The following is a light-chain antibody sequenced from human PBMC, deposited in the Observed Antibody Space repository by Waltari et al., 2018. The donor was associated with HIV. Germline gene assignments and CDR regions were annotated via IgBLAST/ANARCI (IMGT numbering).Light chain of an antibody. Sequence: SYELTQPPSVSVSPGQTARITCSGDALPKQYAYWYQQTSGQATVLVIYEDSKRPSGIPERFSGSSSGTMATLTISGAQVEDEADYYCYSTDSSGNHRVFGGGTKLTVL. CDR2: EDS. CDR1: ALPKQY. J-gene: IGLJ2*01. CDR3: YSTDSSGNHRV. V-gene: IGLV3-10*01.